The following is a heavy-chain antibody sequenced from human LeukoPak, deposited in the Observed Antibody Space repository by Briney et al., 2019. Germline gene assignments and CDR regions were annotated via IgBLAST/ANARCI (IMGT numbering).Heavy chain of an antibody. Sequence: PSETLSLTCTVSGGSISSSDYSWGWIRQPPGKGLEWIGTIFYSGSTYYNPSLKSRVTITVDTSKNQFSLKLSSVTAADTAVYYCARVGRDAKTIQTFDSWGQGALVTVSS. CDR2: IFYSGST. CDR3: ARVGRDAKTIQTFDS. CDR1: GGSISSSDYS. V-gene: IGHV4-39*01. J-gene: IGHJ4*02. D-gene: IGHD2-2*02.